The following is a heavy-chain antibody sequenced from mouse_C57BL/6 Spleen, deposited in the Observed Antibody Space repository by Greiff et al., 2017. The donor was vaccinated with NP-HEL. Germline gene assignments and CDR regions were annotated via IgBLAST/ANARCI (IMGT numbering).Heavy chain of an antibody. D-gene: IGHD2-5*01. CDR3: AREYSNSFAY. J-gene: IGHJ3*01. CDR2: IFPRSGNT. V-gene: IGHV1-81*01. Sequence: VQLQQSGAELARPGASVKLSCKASGYTFTSYGISWVKQRTGQGLEWIGEIFPRSGNTYYNEKFKGKATLTADKSSSTAYMELRSLTSEDSAVYFCAREYSNSFAYWGQGTLVTVSA. CDR1: GYTFTSYG.